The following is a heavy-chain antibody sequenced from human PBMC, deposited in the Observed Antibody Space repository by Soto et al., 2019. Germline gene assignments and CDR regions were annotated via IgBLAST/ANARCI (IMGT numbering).Heavy chain of an antibody. CDR3: AKAKQLIYYYMDV. CDR1: GFTFSSYA. V-gene: IGHV3-23*01. D-gene: IGHD6-13*01. Sequence: GGSLRLSCAASGFTFSSYAMSWVRQAPGKGLEWVSAISGSGGSTYYADSVKGRFTTSRDNSKNTLYLQMNSLRAEDTAVYYCAKAKQLIYYYMDVWGKGTTVTVSS. J-gene: IGHJ6*03. CDR2: ISGSGGST.